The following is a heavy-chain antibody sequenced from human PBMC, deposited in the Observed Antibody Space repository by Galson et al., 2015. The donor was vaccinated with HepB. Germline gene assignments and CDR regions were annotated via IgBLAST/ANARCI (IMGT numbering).Heavy chain of an antibody. CDR1: GFTFSHYG. D-gene: IGHD5-24*01. CDR3: ARASWGLDDYSNGGPTDY. V-gene: IGHV3-30*03. Sequence: SLRLSCAASGFTFSHYGIHWVRQAPGKGLEWVAAILYDGSHKFYADSVKGRFTISRDNSKNTLYLQMNSLRAEDTALYYCARASWGLDDYSNGGPTDYWGQGTLVTVSS. CDR2: ILYDGSHK. J-gene: IGHJ4*02.